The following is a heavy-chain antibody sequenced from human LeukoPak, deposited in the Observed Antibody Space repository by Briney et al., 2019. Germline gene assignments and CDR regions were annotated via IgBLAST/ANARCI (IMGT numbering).Heavy chain of an antibody. CDR1: GFTFSSYW. J-gene: IGHJ6*03. CDR3: ARDSKTGLYYRRYHYMDV. Sequence: PGGSLRLSCAASGFTFSSYWMTWVRQAPGKGLEWVANIKQDGSVKYYVDSVKGRFTISRDNAKNSLYLQMNSLRAEDTAVYYCARDSKTGLYYRRYHYMDVWGKGTTVTVSS. CDR2: IKQDGSVK. V-gene: IGHV3-7*01. D-gene: IGHD3-22*01.